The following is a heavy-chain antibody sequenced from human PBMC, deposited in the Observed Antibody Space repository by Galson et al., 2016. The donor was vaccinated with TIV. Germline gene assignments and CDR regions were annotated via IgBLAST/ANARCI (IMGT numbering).Heavy chain of an antibody. CDR3: ARHGYDFWNSQDYFFYGMDV. V-gene: IGHV5-51*01. Sequence: QSGAEVKKPGESLKIACKTSGYKFSTYWMSWVRQMPGKGPEWVGHIYPGDSDTRYSPSFQGHVTISADKSIDTAYLQWGSLKASDSAIYYCARHGYDFWNSQDYFFYGMDVWGQGTTVIVSS. CDR2: IYPGDSDT. J-gene: IGHJ6*02. CDR1: GYKFSTYW. D-gene: IGHD3-3*01.